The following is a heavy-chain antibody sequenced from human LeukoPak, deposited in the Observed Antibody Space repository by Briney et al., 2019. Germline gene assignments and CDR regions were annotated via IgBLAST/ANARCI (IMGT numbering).Heavy chain of an antibody. V-gene: IGHV4-34*01. CDR3: AGSRSVQIDY. CDR2: INHSGGT. J-gene: IGHJ4*02. CDR1: GGSFSGYY. D-gene: IGHD3-10*01. Sequence: SETLSLTCAVYGGSFSGYYWSWIRQPPGKGLEWIGEINHSGGTNYNPSLKSRVTISVDTSKNQFSLKLSSVTAADTAVYYCAGSRSVQIDYWGQGTLVTVSS.